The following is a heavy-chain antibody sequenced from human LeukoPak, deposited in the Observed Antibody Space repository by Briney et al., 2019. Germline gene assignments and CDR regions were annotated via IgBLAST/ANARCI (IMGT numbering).Heavy chain of an antibody. V-gene: IGHV1-69*13. J-gene: IGHJ4*02. CDR3: ARAPPGYTTGGYY. CDR2: IIPIFGTA. Sequence: SVKVSCKASGGTFSSYAISWVRQAPGQGLEWMGGIIPIFGTANYAQKFQGRVTITADESTSTAYMELSSLRSEDTAVYYCARAPPGYTTGGYYWGQGTLVTVSS. D-gene: IGHD1-1*01. CDR1: GGTFSSYA.